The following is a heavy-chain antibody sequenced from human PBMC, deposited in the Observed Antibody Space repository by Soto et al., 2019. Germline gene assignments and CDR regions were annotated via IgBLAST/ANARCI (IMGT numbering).Heavy chain of an antibody. V-gene: IGHV1-18*04. CDR3: ARDGYYYDRSGYLYPLQH. Sequence: QVQLVQSGAEVKKPGASVKVSCKASGYTFTSYGISWVRQAPGQGLEGMGWISAYNGNTNYAQKLQGRVTMTTDTPTSTAYLELTSLRSDDTAVYYCARDGYYYDRSGYLYPLQHWGQGTLVTVSS. CDR1: GYTFTSYG. J-gene: IGHJ1*01. D-gene: IGHD3-22*01. CDR2: ISAYNGNT.